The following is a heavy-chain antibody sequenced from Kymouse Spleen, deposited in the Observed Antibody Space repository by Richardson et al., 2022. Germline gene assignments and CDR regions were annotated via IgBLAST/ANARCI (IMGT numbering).Heavy chain of an antibody. Sequence: QVQLQESGPGLVKPSQTLSLTCTVSGGSISSGGYYWSWIRQHPGKGLEWIGYIYYSGSTYYNPSLKSRVTISVDTSKNQFSLKLSSVTAADTAVYYCARELTMVRGVMGWFDPWGQGTLVTVSS. CDR3: ARELTMVRGVMGWFDP. J-gene: IGHJ5*02. CDR2: IYYSGST. CDR1: GGSISSGGYY. D-gene: IGHD3-10*01. V-gene: IGHV4-31*03.